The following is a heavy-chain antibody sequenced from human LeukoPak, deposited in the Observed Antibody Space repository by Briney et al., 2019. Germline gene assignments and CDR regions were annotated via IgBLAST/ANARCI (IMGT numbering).Heavy chain of an antibody. CDR3: ARADCFSSTCYLRSSWFDP. V-gene: IGHV3-21*01. D-gene: IGHD2-2*01. CDR1: GFSLSSYD. J-gene: IGHJ5*02. CDR2: ISTTSTYI. Sequence: PGGSLRLSCAASGFSLSSYDMNWVRQAPEKGLEWVSSISTTSTYIYYRYSVKGRFTISRDNARNSLYLQMNGLRAEDTAVYYCARADCFSSTCYLRSSWFDPWGQGTLVTVSS.